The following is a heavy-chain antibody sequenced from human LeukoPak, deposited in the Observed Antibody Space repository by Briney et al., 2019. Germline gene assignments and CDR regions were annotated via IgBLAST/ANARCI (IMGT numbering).Heavy chain of an antibody. D-gene: IGHD1-1*01. Sequence: SETLSLTCTVSGGSISGFYWNWIRQPPGKGLEWIGYIYYSGSTNYSPSLKSRVTISVDTSKNQFSLKLSSVTAADTAVYYCARGSRYRYYFDYWGQGTLVTVSS. V-gene: IGHV4-59*13. CDR1: GGSISGFY. CDR3: ARGSRYRYYFDY. CDR2: IYYSGST. J-gene: IGHJ4*02.